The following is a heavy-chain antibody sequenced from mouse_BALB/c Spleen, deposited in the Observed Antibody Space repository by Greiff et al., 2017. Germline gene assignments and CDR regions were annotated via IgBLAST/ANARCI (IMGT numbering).Heavy chain of an antibody. J-gene: IGHJ2*01. Sequence: EVQLQQSGAELVKPGASVKLSCTASGFNIKDTYMHWVKQRPEQGLEWIGRIDPANGNTKYDPKFQGKATITADTSSNTAYLQRSSLTSEDTAVYYCGYGNYGGFDYWGQGTTLTVSA. CDR3: GYGNYGGFDY. V-gene: IGHV14-3*02. CDR1: GFNIKDTY. D-gene: IGHD2-10*02. CDR2: IDPANGNT.